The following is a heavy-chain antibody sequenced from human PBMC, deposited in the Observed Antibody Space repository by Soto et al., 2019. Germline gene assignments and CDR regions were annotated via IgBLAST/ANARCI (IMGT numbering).Heavy chain of an antibody. D-gene: IGHD3-3*01. Sequence: SETLSLTCTVSGGSISSYYWSWIRQPPGKGLEWLWYIHYSGSTNYNPSLKSRVTISVDTSKNKFSLKLSSVTAADTAVYYCARDRPITMFGVVINAHWVDPWGQGTLVTVSS. CDR3: ARDRPITMFGVVINAHWVDP. V-gene: IGHV4-59*01. J-gene: IGHJ5*02. CDR1: GGSISSYY. CDR2: IHYSGST.